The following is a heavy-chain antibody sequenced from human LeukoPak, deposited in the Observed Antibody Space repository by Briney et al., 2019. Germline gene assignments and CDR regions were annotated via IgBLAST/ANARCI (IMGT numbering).Heavy chain of an antibody. CDR1: GFTFSSYA. CDR3: AKDTDWSGYYQGSDY. D-gene: IGHD3-3*01. J-gene: IGHJ4*02. Sequence: GGSLRLSCAASGFTFSSYAMSWVRQAPGKGLEWVSAISGSGGSTYYADSVKGRFTISRDNSKNTLYLQMNSLRAEDTAVYYCAKDTDWSGYYQGSDYWGQGTLVTVSS. CDR2: ISGSGGST. V-gene: IGHV3-23*01.